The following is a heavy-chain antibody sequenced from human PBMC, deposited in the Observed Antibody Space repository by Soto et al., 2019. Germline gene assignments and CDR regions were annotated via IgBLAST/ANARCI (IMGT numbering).Heavy chain of an antibody. CDR3: VKGEYYYDSSGYYPFDY. CDR2: ISSNGGST. J-gene: IGHJ4*02. CDR1: GFTFSSYA. V-gene: IGHV3-64D*06. Sequence: GGSLRLSCSASGFTFSSYAMHWVRQAPGKGLEHVSAISSNGGSTYYADSVKGRFTISRDNSKNTVYLQMSSLRVEDTAVYYCVKGEYYYDSSGYYPFDYWGQGTLVTVSS. D-gene: IGHD3-22*01.